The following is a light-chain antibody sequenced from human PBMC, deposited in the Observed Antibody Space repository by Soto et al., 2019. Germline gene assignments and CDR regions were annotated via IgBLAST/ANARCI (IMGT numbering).Light chain of an antibody. CDR1: SSDDGAYTF. CDR2: DVS. CDR3: SSYTSSSTHV. J-gene: IGLJ1*01. Sequence: QSARTQPASVSGSPGQSITISCTGTSSDDGAYTFVSWYQQHPDKVPKLMIFDVSRRPSGVSDRFSGSKSGNTASLTISGLQPEDEADYYCSSYTSSSTHVFGSGTKVAVL. V-gene: IGLV2-14*03.